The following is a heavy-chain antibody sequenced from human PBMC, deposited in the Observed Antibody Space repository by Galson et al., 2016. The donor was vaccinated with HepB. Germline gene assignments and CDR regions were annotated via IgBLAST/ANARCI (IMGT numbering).Heavy chain of an antibody. CDR1: GFAFSNYA. V-gene: IGHV3-23*01. J-gene: IGHJ4*02. D-gene: IGHD2-2*01. Sequence: SLRLSCAASGFAFSNYAMSWVRQAPGKGLEWVSLIFAGGDRTFHADSVRGRFTISRDNSKNTLYLQMSSLRADDSAVYYCAKDGCTSTSCYSYWGQGTLVTVSS. CDR2: IFAGGDRT. CDR3: AKDGCTSTSCYSY.